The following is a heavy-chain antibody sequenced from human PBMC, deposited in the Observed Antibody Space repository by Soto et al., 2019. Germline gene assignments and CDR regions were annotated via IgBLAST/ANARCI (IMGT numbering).Heavy chain of an antibody. CDR1: SGSISSGNW. V-gene: IGHV4-4*02. CDR2: IYYTGAT. J-gene: IGHJ4*02. Sequence: QVQLQESGPGLVESSGTLSLTCEVSSGSISSGNWWSWVRQPPGKGLEWIGEIYYTGATNYNPSLKSRVTMKIDKYKAQFSLNLRSATAADTAVYYCARVFSSGSGWMYYFDFWGQGILVSVSS. D-gene: IGHD6-25*01. CDR3: ARVFSSGSGWMYYFDF.